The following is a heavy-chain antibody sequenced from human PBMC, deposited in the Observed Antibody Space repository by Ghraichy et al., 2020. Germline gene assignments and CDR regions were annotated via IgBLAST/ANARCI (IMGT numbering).Heavy chain of an antibody. CDR2: IYHSGST. Sequence: SETLSLTCAVSGGSISSSNWWSWVRQPPGKGLEWIGEIYHSGSTNYNPSLKSRVTISVDKSKNQFSLKLSSVTAADTAVYYCARDVRIGVDIVVVPAAPPPARWFDPWGQGTLVTVSS. D-gene: IGHD2-2*01. CDR3: ARDVRIGVDIVVVPAAPPPARWFDP. CDR1: GGSISSSNW. J-gene: IGHJ5*02. V-gene: IGHV4-4*02.